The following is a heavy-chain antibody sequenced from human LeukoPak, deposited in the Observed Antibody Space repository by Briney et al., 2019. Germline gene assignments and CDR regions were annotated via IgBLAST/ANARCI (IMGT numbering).Heavy chain of an antibody. CDR1: GFSFEDYA. D-gene: IGHD4-17*01. V-gene: IGHV3-9*01. Sequence: LPGGSLRPSCAASGFSFEDYAMHWVRQPPGKGLEWVSGVSWNSGNVGYADSVKGRFTISRDNAKNFLYLQMSSLRAEDTALYYCAKAVYGDFQSTVDYWGRGTLVTVSS. CDR3: AKAVYGDFQSTVDY. J-gene: IGHJ4*02. CDR2: VSWNSGNV.